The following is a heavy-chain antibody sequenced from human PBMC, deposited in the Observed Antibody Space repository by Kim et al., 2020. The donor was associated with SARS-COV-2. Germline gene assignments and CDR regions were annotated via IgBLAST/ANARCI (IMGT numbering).Heavy chain of an antibody. D-gene: IGHD3-10*01. Sequence: KYSQKFQGRVTLTRDTSASTAYMELSSLRSEDTAVYYCARGLWFGELLDYWGQGTLVTVSS. V-gene: IGHV1-3*01. J-gene: IGHJ4*02. CDR3: ARGLWFGELLDY.